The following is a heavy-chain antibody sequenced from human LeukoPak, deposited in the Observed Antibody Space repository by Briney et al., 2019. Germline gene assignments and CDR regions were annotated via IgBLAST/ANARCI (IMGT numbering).Heavy chain of an antibody. D-gene: IGHD6-6*01. CDR1: GGPISSYY. J-gene: IGHJ5*02. V-gene: IGHV4-59*01. CDR2: IYYSGST. CDR3: ARAKVAARPGWFDP. Sequence: PSETLSLTCTVSGGPISSYYWSWIRQPPGKGLEWIGYIYYSGSTNYNPSLKSRVTISVDTSKNQFSLKLSSVTAADTAVYYCARAKVAARPGWFDPWGQGTLVTVSS.